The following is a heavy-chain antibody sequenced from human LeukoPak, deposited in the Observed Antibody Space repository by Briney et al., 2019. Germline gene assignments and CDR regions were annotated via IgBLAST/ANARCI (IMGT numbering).Heavy chain of an antibody. J-gene: IGHJ4*02. V-gene: IGHV3-7*01. CDR3: AREEYSGYDYDGY. CDR1: GFTFSSYW. Sequence: PGGSLRLSCAASGFTFSSYWMSWVRQAPGKGLEWVANIKQDGSEKYYVDSVKGRFTISRDNAKNSLYLQMNSLRAEDTAVYYCAREEYSGYDYDGYWGQGTQVTVSS. CDR2: IKQDGSEK. D-gene: IGHD5-12*01.